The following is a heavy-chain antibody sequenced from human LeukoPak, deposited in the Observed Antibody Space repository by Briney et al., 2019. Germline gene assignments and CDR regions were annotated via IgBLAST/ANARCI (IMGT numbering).Heavy chain of an antibody. CDR3: AKRGVVIRVILVGFHKEAYYFDS. V-gene: IGHV3-23*01. Sequence: PGGSLRLSCAVSGITLSNYGMSWVRQAPGKGLEWVAGISDSGGRTKYADSVKGRFTISRDNSKNTLYLQMNSLRAEDTAVYVCAKRGVVIRVILVGFHKEAYYFDSWGQGALVTVSS. J-gene: IGHJ4*02. CDR1: GITLSNYG. CDR2: ISDSGGRT. D-gene: IGHD3-22*01.